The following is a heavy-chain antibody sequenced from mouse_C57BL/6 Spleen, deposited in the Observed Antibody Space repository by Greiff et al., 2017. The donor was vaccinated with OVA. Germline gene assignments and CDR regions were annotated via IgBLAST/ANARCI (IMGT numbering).Heavy chain of an antibody. Sequence: QVQLQQPGAELVMPGASVKLSCKASGYTFTSYWMHWVKQRPGQGLEWIGEIDPSDSYTNYNQKFKGKSTLTVDKSSSTAYMQLSSLTSEDSAVYCCARAYYSNDVDYWGQGTTLTVSS. CDR2: IDPSDSYT. V-gene: IGHV1-69*01. CDR1: GYTFTSYW. CDR3: ARAYYSNDVDY. D-gene: IGHD2-5*01. J-gene: IGHJ2*01.